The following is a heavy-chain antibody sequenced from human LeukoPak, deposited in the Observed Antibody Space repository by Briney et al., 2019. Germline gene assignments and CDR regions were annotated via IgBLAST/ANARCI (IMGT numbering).Heavy chain of an antibody. J-gene: IGHJ3*02. CDR3: ARLRYISGWPVAFDI. D-gene: IGHD6-19*01. Sequence: ASVTVSCKASGYTFTSYGISWVRQAPGQGLEWMGWISAYNGNTNYAQKLQGRVTMTTDTSTSTAYMELRSLRSDDTAVYYCARLRYISGWPVAFDIWGQGTMVTVSS. V-gene: IGHV1-18*01. CDR2: ISAYNGNT. CDR1: GYTFTSYG.